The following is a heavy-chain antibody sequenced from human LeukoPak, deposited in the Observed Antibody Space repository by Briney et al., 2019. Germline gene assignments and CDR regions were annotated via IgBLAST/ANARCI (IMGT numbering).Heavy chain of an antibody. CDR2: IRSKANSYAT. CDR1: GFTFSGSA. CDR3: TRQSYDSSGCYYDY. Sequence: GGSLRLSCAASGFTFSGSAMHWVRQASGKGLEWVGRIRSKANSYATAYAASVKGRFTISRDDSKNTAYLQMNSLKTEDTAVYYCTRQSYDSSGCYYDYWGQGTLVTVSS. D-gene: IGHD3-22*01. J-gene: IGHJ4*02. V-gene: IGHV3-73*01.